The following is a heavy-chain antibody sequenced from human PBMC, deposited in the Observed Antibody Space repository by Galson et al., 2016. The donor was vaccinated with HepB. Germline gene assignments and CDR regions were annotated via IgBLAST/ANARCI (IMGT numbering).Heavy chain of an antibody. J-gene: IGHJ4*02. D-gene: IGHD2-15*01. CDR1: GFTVSSNY. CDR2: IYSGGST. V-gene: IGHV3-53*01. CDR3: ARGGGEGSCSGGSCLSPFDY. Sequence: SLRLSCAASGFTVSSNYMSWVRQAPGKGLEWVSVIYSGGSTYYADSVKGRFTISRDNSKNTLDLQMNSLRAEDTAVYYCARGGGEGSCSGGSCLSPFDYWGQGTLVTVSS.